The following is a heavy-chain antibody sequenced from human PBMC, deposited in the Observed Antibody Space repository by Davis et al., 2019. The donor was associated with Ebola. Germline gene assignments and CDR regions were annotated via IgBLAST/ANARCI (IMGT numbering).Heavy chain of an antibody. CDR3: ARDRCSGGSCYLGGNPPDY. Sequence: SVQVSCNASAGTFSSYAISWVRQAPGQGLEWMGGIITIFGTATYAQKFQGRVTITADKSTSTAYMELSSLRSEDTAVYYCARDRCSGGSCYLGGNPPDYWGQGTLVTVSS. J-gene: IGHJ4*02. V-gene: IGHV1-69*06. D-gene: IGHD2-15*01. CDR1: AGTFSSYA. CDR2: IITIFGTA.